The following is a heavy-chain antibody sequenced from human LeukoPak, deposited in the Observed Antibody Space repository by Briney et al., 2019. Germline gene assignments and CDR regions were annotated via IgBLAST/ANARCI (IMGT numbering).Heavy chain of an antibody. Sequence: SETLSLTCTVSGYSISSGYYWGWIRQPPGKGLEWIGYIYYSGSTNYNPSLKSRVTISVDTSKNQFSLKLSSVTAADTAVYYCARGSYGRVATASDYWGQGTLVTASS. CDR2: IYYSGST. J-gene: IGHJ4*02. D-gene: IGHD5-12*01. CDR3: ARGSYGRVATASDY. CDR1: GYSISSGYY. V-gene: IGHV4-61*01.